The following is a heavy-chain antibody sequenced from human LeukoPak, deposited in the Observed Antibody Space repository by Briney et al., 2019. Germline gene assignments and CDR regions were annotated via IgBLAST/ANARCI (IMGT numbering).Heavy chain of an antibody. CDR2: ITTYNGNT. CDR1: GHTFINYG. CDR3: ARLSPPIASFCSGGTCYSGGFDP. V-gene: IGHV1-18*01. J-gene: IGHJ5*02. D-gene: IGHD2-15*01. Sequence: ASVKVSCKGPGHTFINYGITWVRQAPGQGLEWMGWITTYNGNTYYAQNFQGRVTMTADTSTSTAYMEVRSLRSDDTAVYYCARLSPPIASFCSGGTCYSGGFDPWGQGTLVTVSS.